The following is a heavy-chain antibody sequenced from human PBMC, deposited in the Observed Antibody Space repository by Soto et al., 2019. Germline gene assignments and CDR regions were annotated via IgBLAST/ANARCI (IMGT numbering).Heavy chain of an antibody. CDR3: ARDQVRQQLDYYGMDV. Sequence: SETLSLTCTVSGGSISSGGYYWSWIRQHPGKGLEWIGYIYYSGSTYYNPSLKSRVTISVDTSKNQFSLKLSSVTAADTAGYYCARDQVRQQLDYYGMDVWSQGTTVTVSS. CDR2: IYYSGST. CDR1: GGSISSGGYY. J-gene: IGHJ6*02. V-gene: IGHV4-31*03. D-gene: IGHD6-13*01.